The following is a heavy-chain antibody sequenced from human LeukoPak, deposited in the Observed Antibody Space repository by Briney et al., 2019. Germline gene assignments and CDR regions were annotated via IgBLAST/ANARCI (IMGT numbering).Heavy chain of an antibody. CDR3: ARAFYSSSWAPLDF. Sequence: PGGSLRLSCVASGFTFGTYRMHWVRQAPGKGLEWVSYISSDSRNIYYADSVKGRFTISRDNAKNSLFLHMNSLRSEDTAVYYCARAFYSSSWAPLDFWGQGTLLTVSS. D-gene: IGHD6-13*01. J-gene: IGHJ4*02. CDR1: GFTFGTYR. CDR2: ISSDSRNI. V-gene: IGHV3-48*01.